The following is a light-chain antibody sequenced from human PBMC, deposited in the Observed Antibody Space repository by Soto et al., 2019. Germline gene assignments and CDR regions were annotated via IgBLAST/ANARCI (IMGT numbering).Light chain of an antibody. Sequence: DIQMTQSPSSLSASVGDRVTITCRASQSISSYLNWYQQKPGKAPKLLIYAASSLQSGVPSRFSGSASGTDFPLTIRTLQHEDLAAYYCQKSYSAPRTFGGGTKVEIK. J-gene: IGKJ4*01. CDR2: AAS. V-gene: IGKV1-39*01. CDR1: QSISSY. CDR3: QKSYSAPRT.